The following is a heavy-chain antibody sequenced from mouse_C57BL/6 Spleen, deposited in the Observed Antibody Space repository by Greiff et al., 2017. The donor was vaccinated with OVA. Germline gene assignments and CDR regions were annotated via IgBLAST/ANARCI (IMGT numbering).Heavy chain of an antibody. V-gene: IGHV5-6*02. Sequence: DVMLVESGGDLVKPGGSLKLSCAASGFTFSSYGMSWVRQTPDKRLEWVATISSGGSYTYYPDSVKGRFTISRDNAKNTLYLQMSSLKSEDTAMYYCARPIYYGNSPYFDYWGQGTTLTVSS. J-gene: IGHJ2*01. CDR2: ISSGGSYT. CDR1: GFTFSSYG. CDR3: ARPIYYGNSPYFDY. D-gene: IGHD2-1*01.